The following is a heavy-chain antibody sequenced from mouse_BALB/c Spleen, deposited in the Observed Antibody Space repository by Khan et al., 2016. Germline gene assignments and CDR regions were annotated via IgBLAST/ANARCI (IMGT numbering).Heavy chain of an antibody. D-gene: IGHD2-4*01. CDR3: ARDDQDYDAWCGY. J-gene: IGHJ3*01. CDR2: IWPGGST. V-gene: IGHV2-9*02. CDR1: GFSLTNSG. Sequence: QVPLSPSGPGLVAPSQSLSITCTVSGFSLTNSGVHRIRQPPGKGLEWLGVIWPGGSTDYNSALMSRLSITKDTSPHQVFLKRSSLQTEDTAMDYCARDDQDYDAWCGYWGEGTLVIVP.